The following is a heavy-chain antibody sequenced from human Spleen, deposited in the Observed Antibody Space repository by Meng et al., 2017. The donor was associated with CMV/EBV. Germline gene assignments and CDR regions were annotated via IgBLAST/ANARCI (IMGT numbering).Heavy chain of an antibody. J-gene: IGHJ3*02. CDR1: GASTRNYY. Sequence: SETLSLTCTVSGASTRNYYWNWIRQSPGKGLEWIGQVYYSGSTNYNPSLMSRVNISLDMSKNQFSLKLRSVTAADTAVYYCARWGGILAFHIWGQGTMVTVSS. V-gene: IGHV4-59*01. CDR3: ARWGGILAFHI. D-gene: IGHD1-26*01. CDR2: VYYSGST.